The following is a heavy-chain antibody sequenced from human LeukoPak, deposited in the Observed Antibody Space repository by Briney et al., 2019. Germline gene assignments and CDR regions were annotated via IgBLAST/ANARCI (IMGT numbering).Heavy chain of an antibody. J-gene: IGHJ4*02. CDR1: GFTFSSYS. V-gene: IGHV3-21*06. CDR3: ATDQRYAFDY. D-gene: IGHD3-9*01. CDR2: ISSSSRYI. Sequence: GGSLRLSCAASGFTFSSYSMNWVRQAPGQGLEWVSSISSSSRYIYYADSVKGRFTISRDDGKNTLYLHMNSLRDDDTAVYYCATDQRYAFDYWGQGILVTVSS.